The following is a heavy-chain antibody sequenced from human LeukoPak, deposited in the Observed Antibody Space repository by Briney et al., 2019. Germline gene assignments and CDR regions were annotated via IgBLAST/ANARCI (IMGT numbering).Heavy chain of an antibody. V-gene: IGHV3-9*01. D-gene: IGHD6-13*01. CDR1: GFTFDDYA. CDR2: ISWNSGSI. CDR3: ARRPAAGRKYFDY. Sequence: GRSLRLSCAASGFTFDDYAMHWVQQAPGKGLEWVSGISWNSGSIGYADSVKGRFTISRDNAKNSLYLQMNSLRAEDTALYYCARRPAAGRKYFDYWGQGTLVTVSS. J-gene: IGHJ4*02.